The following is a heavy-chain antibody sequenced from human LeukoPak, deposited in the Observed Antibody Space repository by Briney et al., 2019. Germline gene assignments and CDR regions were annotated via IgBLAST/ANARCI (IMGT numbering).Heavy chain of an antibody. CDR2: IKQDGSEK. D-gene: IGHD3-3*01. CDR1: GFTFSSYW. Sequence: GRSLRLSCAASGFTFSSYWMSWVRQAPGKGLEWVANIKQDGSEKYYVDSVKGRFTISRDNAKNSLYLQMNSLRAEDTAVYYCARRITIFGVVSDDAFDIWGQGTMVTVSS. CDR3: ARRITIFGVVSDDAFDI. V-gene: IGHV3-7*03. J-gene: IGHJ3*02.